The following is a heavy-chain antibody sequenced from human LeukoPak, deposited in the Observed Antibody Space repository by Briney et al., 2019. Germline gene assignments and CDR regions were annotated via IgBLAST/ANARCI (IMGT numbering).Heavy chain of an antibody. CDR2: IYPGDSDT. Sequence: GESLKIPCKGSGYSFTSYWIGWVRQMPGNRLEWMGIIYPGDSDTRYSPSFHGQVTISADKSTSTAYLQWSSLKASDTAMYYCARSNYCVSRGTRPDYDYWGQGTLVTVPS. CDR3: ARSNYCVSRGTRPDYDY. V-gene: IGHV5-51*01. J-gene: IGHJ4*02. D-gene: IGHD3-22*01. CDR1: GYSFTSYW.